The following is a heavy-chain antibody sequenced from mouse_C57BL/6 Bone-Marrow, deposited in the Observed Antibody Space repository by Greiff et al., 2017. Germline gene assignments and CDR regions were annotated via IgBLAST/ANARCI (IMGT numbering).Heavy chain of an antibody. J-gene: IGHJ2*01. Sequence: EVNVVESEGGLVQPGSSMKLSCTASGFTFSDYYMAWVRQVPEKGLEWVANINYDGSSTYYLDSLKSRCIISRDNAKNILYLQMSSLKSEDSATYYCARNYCGSRACFDYWGQGTTLTVSS. CDR1: GFTFSDYY. V-gene: IGHV5-16*01. CDR3: ARNYCGSRACFDY. D-gene: IGHD1-1*01. CDR2: INYDGSST.